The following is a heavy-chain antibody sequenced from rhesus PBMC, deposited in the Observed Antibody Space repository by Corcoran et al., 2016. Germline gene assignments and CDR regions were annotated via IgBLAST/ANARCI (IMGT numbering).Heavy chain of an antibody. V-gene: IGHV4-173*01. D-gene: IGHD1-26*01. CDR2: IAGRGNH. CDR1: GGSISSNY. Sequence: QLQLQESGPGLVKPSETLSLTCAVSGGSISSNYWSCIRQPPGKGREWIGRIAGRGNHEYHPSLKRRVTISTDTSKNQFSLRLSSMTAADTAVYYCARDRGITGTNFDYWGQGVLVTVSS. J-gene: IGHJ4*01. CDR3: ARDRGITGTNFDY.